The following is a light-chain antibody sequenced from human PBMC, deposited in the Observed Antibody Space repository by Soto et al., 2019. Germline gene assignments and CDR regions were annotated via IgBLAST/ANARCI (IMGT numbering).Light chain of an antibody. Sequence: DIQMTQSPSTLSASVGDRVTITCRASQSISSWLAWYQQKPGKVPKLLIDKASILESGVPPRFSSSRSGTYFTITSSSRQHDDFTNYYCQHYNSYSTFGQGTKVEIK. CDR3: QHYNSYST. J-gene: IGKJ1*01. CDR1: QSISSW. CDR2: KAS. V-gene: IGKV1-5*03.